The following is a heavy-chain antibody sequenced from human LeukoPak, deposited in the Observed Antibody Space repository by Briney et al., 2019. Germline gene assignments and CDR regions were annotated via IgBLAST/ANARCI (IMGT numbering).Heavy chain of an antibody. Sequence: GRSLRLSCAASGFTFSSYGMHWVRQAPGKGLEWVAVTSYDGSNKYYADSVKGRFTISRDNSKNTLYLQMNSLRAEDTAVYYCAKETLYCSSTSCYSYFDYWGQGTLVTVSS. CDR3: AKETLYCSSTSCYSYFDY. J-gene: IGHJ4*02. CDR2: TSYDGSNK. D-gene: IGHD2-2*01. CDR1: GFTFSSYG. V-gene: IGHV3-30*18.